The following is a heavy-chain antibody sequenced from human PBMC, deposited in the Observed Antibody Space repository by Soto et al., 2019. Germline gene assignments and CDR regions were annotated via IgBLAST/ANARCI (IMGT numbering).Heavy chain of an antibody. CDR1: GYSFTSYW. D-gene: IGHD3-22*01. CDR3: ASFYFFYISGYYPPHYYYYGMDV. Sequence: PGESLKISCKGSGYSFTSYWISWVRQMPGKGLEWMGRIDPSDSYTNYSPSFQGHVTISADKSISTAYLQWSSLKASDTAMYYCASFYFFYISGYYPPHYYYYGMDVWGQGTTVTVSS. V-gene: IGHV5-10-1*01. CDR2: IDPSDSYT. J-gene: IGHJ6*02.